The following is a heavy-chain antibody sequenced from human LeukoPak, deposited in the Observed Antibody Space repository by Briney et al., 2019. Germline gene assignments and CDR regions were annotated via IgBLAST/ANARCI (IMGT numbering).Heavy chain of an antibody. CDR3: ARDLWFGELSPLFDY. Sequence: SETLSLTCTVSGGSISSSSYYWGWIRQPPGKGLEWIGSIYYSGSTYYNPSLKSRVTISVDTSKNQFSLKLSSVTAADTAVYYCARDLWFGELSPLFDYWGQGTLVTVSS. V-gene: IGHV4-39*07. CDR1: GGSISSSSYY. D-gene: IGHD3-10*01. CDR2: IYYSGST. J-gene: IGHJ4*02.